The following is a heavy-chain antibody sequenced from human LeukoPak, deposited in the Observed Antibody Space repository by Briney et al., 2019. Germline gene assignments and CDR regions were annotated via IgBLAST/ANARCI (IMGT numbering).Heavy chain of an antibody. D-gene: IGHD2/OR15-2a*01. Sequence: GGSLRLSCGASGFTFSSHAMSWIRQAPGEGLGWGSVISGTGDATYYADSVRGRFTISKDNSMNTLYLEMNSPRAEDTAVYYRARGWGSTCYVARDCWGQGTLVTVSS. V-gene: IGHV3-23*01. CDR3: ARGWGSTCYVARDC. CDR1: GFTFSSHA. CDR2: ISGTGDAT. J-gene: IGHJ4*02.